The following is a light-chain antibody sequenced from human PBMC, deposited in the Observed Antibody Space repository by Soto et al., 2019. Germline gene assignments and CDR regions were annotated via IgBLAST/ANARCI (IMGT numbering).Light chain of an antibody. Sequence: QSVLTQPASVSGSPGQSITISCTGTNSDVGDYNYVSWYQQHPGKAPKLIIFDVAIRPSGVSSRFSGSKSGNTASLTISGLQAEDEGDYYCSSYTNTNTLVVFGGGTQLTVL. CDR3: SSYTNTNTLVV. J-gene: IGLJ2*01. CDR2: DVA. CDR1: NSDVGDYNY. V-gene: IGLV2-14*03.